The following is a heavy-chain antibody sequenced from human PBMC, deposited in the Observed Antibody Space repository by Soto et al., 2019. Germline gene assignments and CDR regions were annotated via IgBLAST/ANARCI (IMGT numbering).Heavy chain of an antibody. Sequence: GGSLRLSCTASGFTISSYAMHWVRQAPGKGLEWVAVISYDGSNKYYADSVKGRFTISRDNSKNTLYLQMNSLRAEDTAVYYCARDASGWYGIFDYWGQGTLVTVSS. CDR2: ISYDGSNK. CDR1: GFTISSYA. CDR3: ARDASGWYGIFDY. J-gene: IGHJ4*02. D-gene: IGHD6-19*01. V-gene: IGHV3-30-3*01.